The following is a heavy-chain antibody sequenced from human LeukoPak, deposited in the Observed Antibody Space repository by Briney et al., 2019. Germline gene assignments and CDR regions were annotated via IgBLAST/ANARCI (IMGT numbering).Heavy chain of an antibody. D-gene: IGHD1-20*01. CDR1: GFAFSSYS. Sequence: GGSLRLSCAASGFAFSSYSRNWVRQAPGRGLEWISYISSGSRTIYYADSVKGRFTISRDNGDNSLYLLLNSLRADDTAVYFCARESITGHRDFDYWGQGTLITVSS. V-gene: IGHV3-48*01. CDR2: ISSGSRTI. CDR3: ARESITGHRDFDY. J-gene: IGHJ4*02.